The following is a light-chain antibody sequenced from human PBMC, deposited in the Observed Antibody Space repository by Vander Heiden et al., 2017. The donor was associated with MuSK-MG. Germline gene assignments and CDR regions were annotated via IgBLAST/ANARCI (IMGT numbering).Light chain of an antibody. CDR3: QQYSTYFTST. Sequence: DIQMTQSPSILSASVGDRVTITCRASQSINNVLAWYQQKPGKAPKLLIYKASSLESGVPSRFSGSGSGTEFTLTISSLQPDDFATYHCQQYSTYFTSTFGQGTKVEIK. CDR1: QSINNV. J-gene: IGKJ1*01. V-gene: IGKV1-5*03. CDR2: KAS.